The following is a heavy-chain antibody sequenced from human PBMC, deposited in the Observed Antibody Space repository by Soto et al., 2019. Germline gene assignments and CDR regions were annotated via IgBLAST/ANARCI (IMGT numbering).Heavy chain of an antibody. CDR3: ATCHMTRGSSGGTSGMDV. V-gene: IGHV3-21*01. Sequence: EVQLVESGGGLVKPGGSLRLSCAASGFTFSSYSMNWVRQAPGKGLEWVSSISSSSSYIYYADSVKGRFTISRDNAKNSLYLQMNGLRAEDTAVYYCATCHMTRGSSGGTSGMDVWGQGTTVTVSS. J-gene: IGHJ6*02. CDR2: ISSSSSYI. D-gene: IGHD6-19*01. CDR1: GFTFSSYS.